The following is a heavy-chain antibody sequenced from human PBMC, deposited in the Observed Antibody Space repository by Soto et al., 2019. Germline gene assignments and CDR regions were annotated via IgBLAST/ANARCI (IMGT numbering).Heavy chain of an antibody. J-gene: IGHJ4*02. D-gene: IGHD2-21*02. Sequence: QVQLVQSGAEVKKPGASVKVSCKASGNTFSNYYIHWVRQAPGQGLEWMGTNNPSGGNTTYAQKFLGRVTITRDTSQSTLYMELTSLRSEDTAVYDCARGGHVVVVTAAFDYWGQGTLVTVSS. CDR3: ARGGHVVVVTAAFDY. CDR2: NNPSGGNT. V-gene: IGHV1-46*03. CDR1: GNTFSNYY.